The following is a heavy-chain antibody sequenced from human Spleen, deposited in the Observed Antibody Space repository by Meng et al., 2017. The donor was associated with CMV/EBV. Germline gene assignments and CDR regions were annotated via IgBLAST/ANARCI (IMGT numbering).Heavy chain of an antibody. CDR2: ISAYNGNT. CDR1: GYTFTNYG. CDR3: AREAGYSSPYDAFDI. Sequence: ASVKVSCKASGYTFTNYGITWVRQAPEHGLEWMGWISAYNGNTNYAQKLQGRVTMTTDTSTSTAYMELRSLRSDDTAVYYCAREAGYSSPYDAFDIWGQGTMVTVSS. D-gene: IGHD6-13*01. V-gene: IGHV1-18*01. J-gene: IGHJ3*02.